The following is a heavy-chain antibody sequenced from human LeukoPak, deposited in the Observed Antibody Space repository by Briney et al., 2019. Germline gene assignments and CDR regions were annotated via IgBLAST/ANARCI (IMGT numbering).Heavy chain of an antibody. Sequence: SETQSLTCTVSGGSISGGYWSWIRQPPGRGLEWIGYVYTSGSTNYNPSLKSRVTISVDTSKSQFALKLSSVTAADTAVYYCAKSYFDYSTYYSYYFNLWGQGALVTVSS. J-gene: IGHJ4*02. V-gene: IGHV4-4*09. D-gene: IGHD4-11*01. CDR1: GGSISGGY. CDR3: AKSYFDYSTYYSYYFNL. CDR2: VYTSGST.